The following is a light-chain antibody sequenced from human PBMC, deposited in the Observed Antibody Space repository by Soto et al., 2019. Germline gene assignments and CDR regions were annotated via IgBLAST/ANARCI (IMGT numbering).Light chain of an antibody. CDR2: DVS. J-gene: IGLJ3*02. Sequence: QSVLTQPASVSGSPGQSITISCTGTSSDVGGYNYVSWYQQHPGKAPKLMIYDVSNRPSGVSDRFSGSRSGNTASLTISGLQAEDESDYYGISYTSSSTWVFGGGTKVTVL. CDR3: ISYTSSSTWV. CDR1: SSDVGGYNY. V-gene: IGLV2-14*01.